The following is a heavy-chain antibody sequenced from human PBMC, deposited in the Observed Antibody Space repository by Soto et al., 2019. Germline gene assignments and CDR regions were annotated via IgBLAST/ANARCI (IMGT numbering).Heavy chain of an antibody. Sequence: GASVKVSCKASGGTFSSYAISWVRQAPGQGLERKGGIIPIFGTANYAQKFQGRVTITADESTSTAYMELSSLRSEDTAVYYCARDGGYSSSWYPPKYGMDVWGQGTTVTVSS. CDR2: IIPIFGTA. D-gene: IGHD6-13*01. J-gene: IGHJ6*02. CDR3: ARDGGYSSSWYPPKYGMDV. V-gene: IGHV1-69*13. CDR1: GGTFSSYA.